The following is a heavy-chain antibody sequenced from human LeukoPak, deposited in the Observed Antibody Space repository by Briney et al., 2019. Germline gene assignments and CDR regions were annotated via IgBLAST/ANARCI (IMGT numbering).Heavy chain of an antibody. CDR2: ITASGSKT. D-gene: IGHD2-2*01. CDR1: EFTFSSYS. V-gene: IGHV3-23*01. CDR3: AKGIPAWLQSFDN. J-gene: IGHJ4*02. Sequence: PGGSLRLSCAASEFTFSSYSMTWVRQAPGKGLEWVSGITASGSKTYYADSVKGRFTISRDNSKNTLFLQMFSLRAEDTAVYYCAKGIPAWLQSFDNWGQGTLVTVSS.